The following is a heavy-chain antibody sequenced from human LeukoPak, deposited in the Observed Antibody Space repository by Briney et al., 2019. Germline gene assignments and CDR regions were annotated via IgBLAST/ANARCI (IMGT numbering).Heavy chain of an antibody. Sequence: GGSLRLSCAASGFTFSSYAMHWVRQAPGKGLEWVAVVSYDGSNKYYADSVKGRFTISRDNSKNTLYLQMNSLRAEDTAVYYCARTIDYWGQGTLVTVSS. CDR3: ARTIDY. V-gene: IGHV3-30*04. J-gene: IGHJ4*02. CDR1: GFTFSSYA. CDR2: VSYDGSNK.